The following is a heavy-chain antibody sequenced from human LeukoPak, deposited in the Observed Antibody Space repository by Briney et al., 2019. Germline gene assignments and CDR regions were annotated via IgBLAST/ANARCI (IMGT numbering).Heavy chain of an antibody. Sequence: PGGSLRLSCAASRFILNDYGMHWVRQAPGKGLEWVADIWFDKNQHFADSVKGRFAISRDNSKNTVYLQINSLRAEDTAVYYCARDRHCVNGVCHSPPGMDVWGQGTTVTVSS. V-gene: IGHV3-33*01. CDR1: RFILNDYG. J-gene: IGHJ6*02. D-gene: IGHD2-8*01. CDR2: IWFDKNQ. CDR3: ARDRHCVNGVCHSPPGMDV.